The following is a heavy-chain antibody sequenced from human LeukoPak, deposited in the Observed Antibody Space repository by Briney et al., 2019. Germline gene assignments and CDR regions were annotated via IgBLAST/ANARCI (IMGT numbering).Heavy chain of an antibody. CDR3: ARDYILTGYYNTRGVFDP. CDR2: ISSSSSII. V-gene: IGHV3-48*04. J-gene: IGHJ5*02. D-gene: IGHD3-9*01. Sequence: GGSLRLSCTASGFTFNSYSMTWVRQAPGKGLEWISYISSSSSIIHYADSVKGRFTISRDNARNSVYLQMNSLRAEDTAVYYCARDYILTGYYNTRGVFDPWGQGTLVTVSS. CDR1: GFTFNSYS.